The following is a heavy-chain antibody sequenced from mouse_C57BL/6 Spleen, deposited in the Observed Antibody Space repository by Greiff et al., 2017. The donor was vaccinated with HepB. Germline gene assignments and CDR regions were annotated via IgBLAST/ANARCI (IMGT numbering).Heavy chain of an antibody. CDR3: ARNVYGSSYAMDY. D-gene: IGHD1-1*01. Sequence: VKLVESGPGLVAPSQSLSITCTVSGFSLTSYAISWVRQPPGKGLEWLGVIWTGGGTNYNSALKSRLSISKDNSKSQVFLKMNSLQTDDTARYYCARNVYGSSYAMDYWGQGTSVTVSS. CDR1: GFSLTSYA. J-gene: IGHJ4*01. V-gene: IGHV2-9-1*01. CDR2: IWTGGGT.